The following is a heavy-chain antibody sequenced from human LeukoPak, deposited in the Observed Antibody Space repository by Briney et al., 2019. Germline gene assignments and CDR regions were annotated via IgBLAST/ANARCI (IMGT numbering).Heavy chain of an antibody. CDR1: GFTFSTYS. D-gene: IGHD6-13*01. CDR3: ARGEVAAAGTGGMDV. J-gene: IGHJ6*02. Sequence: GGSLRLSCAASGFTFSTYSMNWVRQAPGKGLEWVSSISSSSNYIYYADSLKGRFTISRDNAKNSLYLQMNSLRAEDTAVYYCARGEVAAAGTGGMDVWGQGTTVTVSS. V-gene: IGHV3-21*01. CDR2: ISSSSNYI.